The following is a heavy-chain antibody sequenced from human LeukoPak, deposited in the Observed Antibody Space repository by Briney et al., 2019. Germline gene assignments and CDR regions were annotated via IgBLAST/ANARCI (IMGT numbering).Heavy chain of an antibody. CDR3: ARVYDFWSGYSD. CDR1: GFTVSSNY. V-gene: IGHV3-66*01. J-gene: IGHJ4*02. D-gene: IGHD3-3*01. CDR2: IYSGGST. Sequence: SGGSLRLSCAASGFTVSSNYMSWVRQAPGKGLEWVSVIYSGGSTYYADSVKGRFTISRDNAKNTLYLQMNSLRAEDTAVYYCARVYDFWSGYSDWGQGTLVTVSS.